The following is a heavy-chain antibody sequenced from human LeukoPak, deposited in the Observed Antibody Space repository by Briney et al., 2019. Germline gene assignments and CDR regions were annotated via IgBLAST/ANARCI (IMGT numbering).Heavy chain of an antibody. CDR3: ARDTYYYDSGSQ. CDR1: GFTFGSYE. CDR2: ISSSGSTI. J-gene: IGHJ4*02. Sequence: GGSLRLSCAASGFTFGSYEMNWVRQAPGKGLEWVSYISSSGSTIYYADSVKGRFTISRDNAKNSLYLQMNSLRAEDTAVYYCARDTYYYDSGSQWGQGTLVTVSS. V-gene: IGHV3-48*03. D-gene: IGHD3-22*01.